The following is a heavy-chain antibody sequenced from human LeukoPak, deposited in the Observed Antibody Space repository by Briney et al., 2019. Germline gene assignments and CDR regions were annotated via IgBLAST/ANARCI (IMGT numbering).Heavy chain of an antibody. V-gene: IGHV3-7*04. J-gene: IGHJ4*02. D-gene: IGHD3-22*01. CDR2: INQDGSEK. CDR3: ARSTKMGDY. Sequence: GGSLRLSRAASGFPSSSYWMNWVRQAPGKGLEWVANINQDGSEKYYVHSVKGRFTISRDNAKNSLYVQMNSLRAEDTAVYYCARSTKMGDYWGQGTLVADPS. CDR1: GFPSSSYW.